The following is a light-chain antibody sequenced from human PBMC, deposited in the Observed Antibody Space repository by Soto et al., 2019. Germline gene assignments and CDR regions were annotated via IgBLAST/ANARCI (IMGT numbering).Light chain of an antibody. CDR3: QQYNNWPPWT. Sequence: EIVLTQSPATLSLSPGERATLSRWASQSVSNYFVWYQQKPGQAPRLLIYDASTRATGIPARFSGSGSGTEFTLTISSLQSEDFAVYYCQQYNNWPPWTFGQGTKVDIK. V-gene: IGKV3-15*01. J-gene: IGKJ1*01. CDR2: DAS. CDR1: QSVSNY.